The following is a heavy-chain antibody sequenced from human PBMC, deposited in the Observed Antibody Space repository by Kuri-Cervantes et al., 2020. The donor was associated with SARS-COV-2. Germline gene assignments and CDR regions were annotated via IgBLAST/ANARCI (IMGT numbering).Heavy chain of an antibody. D-gene: IGHD6-19*01. Sequence: ESLKISCTVSGYSISSGYYWGWIRQPPGKGLEWIGSIYHSGSTYYNPSLKSRVTISVDTSKNQFSLKLSSVTAADTAVYYCARQYLAVAPNAFDTWGQGTMVTVSS. J-gene: IGHJ3*02. CDR1: GYSISSGYY. V-gene: IGHV4-38-2*02. CDR2: IYHSGST. CDR3: ARQYLAVAPNAFDT.